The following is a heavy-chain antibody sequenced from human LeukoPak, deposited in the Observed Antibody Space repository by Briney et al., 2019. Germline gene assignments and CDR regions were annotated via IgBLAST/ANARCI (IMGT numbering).Heavy chain of an antibody. CDR1: GGTFGSYA. CDR3: AKTTYYYDSSGYPPFDYYYYGMDV. D-gene: IGHD3-22*01. J-gene: IGHJ6*02. V-gene: IGHV1-69*04. CDR2: IIPILGIA. Sequence: ASVKVFCKASGGTFGSYAISWVRQAPGQGLEWMGRIIPILGIANYAQKFQGRVTITADKSTSTAYMELSSLRSEDTAVYYCAKTTYYYDSSGYPPFDYYYYGMDVWGQGTTVTVSS.